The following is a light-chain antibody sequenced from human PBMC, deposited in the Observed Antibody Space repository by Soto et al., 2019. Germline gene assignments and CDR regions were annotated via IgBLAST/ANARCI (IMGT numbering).Light chain of an antibody. J-gene: IGKJ5*01. CDR2: GAS. CDR1: QSVSSN. Sequence: EIVMTQSPATLSVSPGERATVSFRASQSVSSNLAWYQQKPGQAPRLLIYGASTRATGIPARFSGSGSGTEFTLTISGLQSEDFAVYYCQQYNNWPPITFGQGTRLEIK. V-gene: IGKV3-15*01. CDR3: QQYNNWPPIT.